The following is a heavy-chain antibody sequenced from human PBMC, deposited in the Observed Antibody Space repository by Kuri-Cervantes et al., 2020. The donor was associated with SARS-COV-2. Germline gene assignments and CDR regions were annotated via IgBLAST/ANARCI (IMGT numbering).Heavy chain of an antibody. CDR1: GVTFSNYA. D-gene: IGHD3-3*01. CDR2: IIPIFGTA. CDR3: ATTIFGVVPLGYGWNY. V-gene: IGHV1-69*05. J-gene: IGHJ4*02. Sequence: SVKVSCKASGVTFSNYAFSWVRQAPGQGLEWMGGIIPIFGTANYAQKFQGRVTITTDESTSTAYMELSSLRSEDTAVYYCATTIFGVVPLGYGWNYWGQGTLVTVSS.